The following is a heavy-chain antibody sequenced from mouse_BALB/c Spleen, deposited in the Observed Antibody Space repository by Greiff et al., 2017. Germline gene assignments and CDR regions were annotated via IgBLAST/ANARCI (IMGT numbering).Heavy chain of an antibody. D-gene: IGHD3-2*01. CDR3: ARRGIATGFDY. V-gene: IGHV5-12-2*01. CDR2: ISNGGGST. J-gene: IGHJ2*01. Sequence: EVKLMESGGGLVQPGGSLKLSCAASGFTFSSYTMSWVRQTPEKRLEWVAYISNGGGSTYYPDTVKGRFTISRDNAKNTLYLQMSSLKSEDTAMYYCARRGIATGFDYWGQGTTLTVSS. CDR1: GFTFSSYT.